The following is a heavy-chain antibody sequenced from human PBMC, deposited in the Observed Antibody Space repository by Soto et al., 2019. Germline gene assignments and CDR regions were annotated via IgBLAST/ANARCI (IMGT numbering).Heavy chain of an antibody. J-gene: IGHJ3*02. D-gene: IGHD6-19*01. CDR2: IYYTGST. CDR3: ARGYGSGWSIYAFDI. V-gene: IGHV4-31*03. CDR1: GGSISSGGYY. Sequence: QVQLQESGPGLVKPSQTLSLTCTVSGGSISSGGYYWSWIRHHPGKGLEWIGYIYYTGSTYYNPSLKSRVTISVDTSKNQFSLKLSSVTAADTAVYYCARGYGSGWSIYAFDICGQGTMVTVSS.